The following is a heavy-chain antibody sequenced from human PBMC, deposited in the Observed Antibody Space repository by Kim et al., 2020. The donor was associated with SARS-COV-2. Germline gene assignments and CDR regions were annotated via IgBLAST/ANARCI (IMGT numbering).Heavy chain of an antibody. V-gene: IGHV3-21*01. CDR1: GFTFSSYS. J-gene: IGHJ4*02. CDR2: ISSSSSYI. D-gene: IGHD3-10*01. Sequence: GGSLRLFCAASGFTFSSYSMNWVRQAPGKGLEWVSSISSSSSYIYYADSVKGRFTISRDNAKNSLYLQMNSLRAEDTAVYYCARRRMVRGVIGLDYWGQGTLVTVSS. CDR3: ARRRMVRGVIGLDY.